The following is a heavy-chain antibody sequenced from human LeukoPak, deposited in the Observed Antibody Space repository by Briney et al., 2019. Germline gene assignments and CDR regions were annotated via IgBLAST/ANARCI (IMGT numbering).Heavy chain of an antibody. CDR3: ARDQEGGSYGLD. Sequence: ASAKVSCKASGCTFTGYYMHWVRQAPGQGLEWMGWINPNSGGTNYAQKFQGRVTMTRDTSISTAYMELSRLRSDDTAVYYCARDQEGGSYGLDWGQGTLVTVSS. J-gene: IGHJ4*02. CDR2: INPNSGGT. CDR1: GCTFTGYY. D-gene: IGHD2-15*01. V-gene: IGHV1-2*02.